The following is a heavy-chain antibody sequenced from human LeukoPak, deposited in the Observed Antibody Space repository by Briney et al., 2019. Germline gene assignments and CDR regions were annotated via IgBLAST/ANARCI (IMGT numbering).Heavy chain of an antibody. J-gene: IGHJ4*02. CDR2: ISSSSSYI. D-gene: IGHD3-9*01. CDR1: GFTFSSYS. CDR3: ARDILTGYFDY. Sequence: GGSLRLSCAASGFTFSSYSMNWVRQAPGKGLEWISSISSSSSYIYYADSVKGRFTISRDNAKNSLYLQMNSLRAEDTAVYYCARDILTGYFDYWGQGTLVTVSS. V-gene: IGHV3-21*01.